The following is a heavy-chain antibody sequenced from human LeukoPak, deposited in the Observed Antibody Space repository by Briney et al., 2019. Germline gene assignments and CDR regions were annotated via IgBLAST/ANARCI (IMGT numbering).Heavy chain of an antibody. V-gene: IGHV3-9*01. CDR1: GFKFDDYA. D-gene: IGHD2-21*02. CDR2: ISGSGKTI. J-gene: IGHJ6*03. CDR3: AKDVIKCGGDSNCRYFYMDV. Sequence: GGSLRLSCAVSGFKFDDYAMHWVRQVPGKGLEWVSAISGSGKTIGYADSVKGRFTISRDNAKNSLNLQRNSLKVEDTALYYCAKDVIKCGGDSNCRYFYMDVWGKGTTVTISS.